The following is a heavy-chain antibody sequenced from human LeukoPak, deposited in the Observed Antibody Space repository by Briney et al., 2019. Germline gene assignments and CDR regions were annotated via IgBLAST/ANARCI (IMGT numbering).Heavy chain of an antibody. D-gene: IGHD3-10*01. CDR2: ISSSSSYI. CDR1: GFTFSSYS. CDR3: ARDSAYGSGSYSHN. V-gene: IGHV3-21*01. J-gene: IGHJ4*02. Sequence: GGSLRLSCAASGFTFSSYSMNWVRQAPEKGMEWVSSISSSSSYIYYADSVKGRFTISRDNAKNSLYLQMNSLRAEDTAVYYCARDSAYGSGSYSHNWGQGTLVTVSS.